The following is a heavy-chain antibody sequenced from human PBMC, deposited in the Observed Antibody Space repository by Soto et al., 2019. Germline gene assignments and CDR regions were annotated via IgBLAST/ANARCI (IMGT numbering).Heavy chain of an antibody. Sequence: GSLRLSCAASGFTFSSYAMHWVRQAPGKGLEWVAVISYDGSNKYYADSVKGRFTISRDNSKNTLYLQMNSLRAEDTAVYYCAREYYYDSSGYYRALGYWGQGTLVTVSS. CDR3: AREYYYDSSGYYRALGY. D-gene: IGHD3-22*01. CDR2: ISYDGSNK. V-gene: IGHV3-30-3*01. J-gene: IGHJ4*02. CDR1: GFTFSSYA.